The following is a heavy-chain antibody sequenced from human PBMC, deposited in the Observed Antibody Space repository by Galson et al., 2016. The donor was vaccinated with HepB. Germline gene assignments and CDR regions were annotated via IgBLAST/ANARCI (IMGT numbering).Heavy chain of an antibody. J-gene: IGHJ6*02. CDR3: AREIGYVRFGYHYGMDV. D-gene: IGHD3-10*01. Sequence: SLRLSCAASGFSFSNSGMSWVRQAPGKGLEWVSSITSSNTYTYYADSVKGRFTISRDNAKNSLYLHMNSLRAEDTAMYYCAREIGYVRFGYHYGMDVWGQGTTVTVSS. V-gene: IGHV3-21*06. CDR1: GFSFSNSG. CDR2: ITSSNTYT.